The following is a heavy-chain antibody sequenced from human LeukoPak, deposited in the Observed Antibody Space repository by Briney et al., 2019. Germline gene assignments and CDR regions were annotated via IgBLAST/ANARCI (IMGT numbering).Heavy chain of an antibody. CDR3: ARGEQWLTPLFDY. J-gene: IGHJ4*02. D-gene: IGHD6-19*01. V-gene: IGHV3-53*01. CDR1: GFTFSSYS. Sequence: GSLRLSCAASGFTFSSYSMNWVRQAPGKGLEWVSVIYSGGSTYYADSVKGRFTISRDNSKNTLYLQMNSLRAEDTAVYYCARGEQWLTPLFDYWGQGTLVTVSS. CDR2: IYSGGST.